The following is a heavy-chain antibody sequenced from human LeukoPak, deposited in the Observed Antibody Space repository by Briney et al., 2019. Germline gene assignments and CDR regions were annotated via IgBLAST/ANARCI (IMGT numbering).Heavy chain of an antibody. CDR1: GFTFSNYH. Sequence: GGSLRLSCGASGFTFSNYHMNWVRQAPGKGLEWISYITTSSSSMNYADSVKGRFAISRDNAENSLYLQMNSLRAEDTAIYYCARVWQDYSNVDYWGQGTLVTVSS. V-gene: IGHV3-48*01. CDR2: ITTSSSSM. CDR3: ARVWQDYSNVDY. D-gene: IGHD4-11*01. J-gene: IGHJ4*02.